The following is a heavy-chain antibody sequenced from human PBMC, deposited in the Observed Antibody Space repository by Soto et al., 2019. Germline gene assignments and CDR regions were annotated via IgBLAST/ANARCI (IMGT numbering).Heavy chain of an antibody. CDR1: GGSLDTYY. CDR2: IYSSGST. V-gene: IGHV4-59*01. CDR3: ARARYNWNY. D-gene: IGHD1-20*01. J-gene: IGHJ4*02. Sequence: PSETLSLTCTVSGGSLDTYYWTWIRQPPGKGLEWIGYIYSSGSTNYNPSLKSRVTMAVDMSKNQFSLKLTSVTAADTAVYYCARARYNWNYWGQGALVTVPS.